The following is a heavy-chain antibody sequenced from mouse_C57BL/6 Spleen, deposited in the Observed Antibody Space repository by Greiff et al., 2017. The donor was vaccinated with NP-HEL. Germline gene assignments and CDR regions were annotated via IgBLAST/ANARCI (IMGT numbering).Heavy chain of an antibody. V-gene: IGHV1-82*01. CDR2: ISPGDGDT. CDR1: GYAFSSSW. CDR3: ARFGSPYYAMDY. Sequence: QVKLQQSGPELVKPGASVKISCKASGYAFSSSWMNWVKQRPGKGLEWIGRISPGDGDTNYTGKFKGKSTLTADKSSSTAYMQRSSLTSEDSAVYFCARFGSPYYAMDYWGQGTSVTVSS. D-gene: IGHD3-1*01. J-gene: IGHJ4*01.